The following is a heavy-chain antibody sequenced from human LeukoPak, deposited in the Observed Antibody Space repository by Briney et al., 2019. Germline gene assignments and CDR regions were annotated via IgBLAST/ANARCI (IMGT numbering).Heavy chain of an antibody. CDR1: GFTFSDYY. CDR3: ARDSSDGGTSSYRQSDY. J-gene: IGHJ4*02. CDR2: ISSSGSPI. Sequence: GGSLRLSCATSGFTFSDYYMSWIRQAPGKGLEWVSYISSSGSPIYYADSVKGRFTISRDNANNSLYLQMNNLSAEDTAVYYCARDSSDGGTSSYRQSDYWGQGTLVTVSS. V-gene: IGHV3-11*04. D-gene: IGHD3-16*02.